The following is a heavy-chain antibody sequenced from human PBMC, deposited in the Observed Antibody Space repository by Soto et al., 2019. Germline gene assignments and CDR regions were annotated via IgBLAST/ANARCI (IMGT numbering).Heavy chain of an antibody. J-gene: IGHJ4*02. D-gene: IGHD3-9*01. CDR2: IYYSGST. V-gene: IGHV4-30-4*01. CDR1: GGSISSGDYY. CDR3: ARVGALYYDILTGPFDY. Sequence: SETLSLTCTVSGGSISSGDYYWGWIRQPPGKGLEWIGYIYYSGSTYYNPSLKSRVTISVDTSKNQFSLKLSSVTAADTAVYYCARVGALYYDILTGPFDYWGQGTLVTVSS.